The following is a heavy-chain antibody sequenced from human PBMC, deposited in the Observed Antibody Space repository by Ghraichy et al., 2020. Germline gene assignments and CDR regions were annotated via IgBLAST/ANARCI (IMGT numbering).Heavy chain of an antibody. Sequence: GGSLRLSCAASGFTFSDYSMSWVRQAPGKGLQWVASITRISTYKYYSEPLKGRFTISRDNAKNSLFLQMNSLRAEDTAVYYCARYCSSTSCYTTRNFDYLGQGTLVTVSS. D-gene: IGHD2-2*02. CDR2: ITRISTYK. V-gene: IGHV3-21*01. J-gene: IGHJ4*02. CDR1: GFTFSDYS. CDR3: ARYCSSTSCYTTRNFDY.